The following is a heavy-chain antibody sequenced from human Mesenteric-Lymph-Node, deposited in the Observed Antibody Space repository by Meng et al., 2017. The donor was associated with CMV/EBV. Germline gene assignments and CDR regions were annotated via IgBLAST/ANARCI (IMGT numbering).Heavy chain of an antibody. CDR3: ARGGYYYHYGMDV. J-gene: IGHJ6*02. Sequence: ASVKVSCKVSGGTFSSYTISWVRQAPGQGLEWMGWINPNIADTNYAQKFQDRVTMTRDKSISTAFMEVIRLRSDDTAVYYCARGGYYYHYGMDVWGQGTTVTVSS. CDR2: INPNIADT. V-gene: IGHV1-2*02. CDR1: GGTFSSYT.